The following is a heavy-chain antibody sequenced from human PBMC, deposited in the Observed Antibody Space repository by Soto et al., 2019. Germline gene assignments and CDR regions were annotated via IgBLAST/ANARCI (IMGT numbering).Heavy chain of an antibody. V-gene: IGHV4-59*01. CDR1: GGSISSYY. CDR2: IYYSGST. Sequence: PSETLSLTCTVSGGSISSYYWSWIRQPPGKGLEWIGYIYYSGSTNYNPSLKRRVTISVDTSKNQFSLKLSSVTAADTAVYYCARDLSIAARPGWFDPWGQGTLVTVSS. CDR3: ARDLSIAARPGWFDP. D-gene: IGHD6-6*01. J-gene: IGHJ5*02.